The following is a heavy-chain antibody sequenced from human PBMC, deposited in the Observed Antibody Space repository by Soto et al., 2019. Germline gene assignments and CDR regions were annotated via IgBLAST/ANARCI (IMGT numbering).Heavy chain of an antibody. CDR2: IYYSGST. J-gene: IGHJ6*02. CDR3: AFVKESRYDYYGMDV. CDR1: GGSISSYY. D-gene: IGHD6-6*01. V-gene: IGHV4-59*01. Sequence: PSETLSLTCTVSGGSISSYYWSWIRQPPGKGLEWIGYIYYSGSTNYNPSLKSRVTISVDTSKNQFSLKLSSVTAADTAVYYCAFVKESRYDYYGMDVWGQGTTVTVSS.